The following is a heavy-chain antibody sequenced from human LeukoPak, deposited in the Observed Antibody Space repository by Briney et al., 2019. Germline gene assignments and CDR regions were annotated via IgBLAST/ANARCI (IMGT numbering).Heavy chain of an antibody. CDR1: AGSITSHDYY. Sequence: PSQTLSLTCTVSAGSITSHDYYWSWIRQAPGKGLEWIGYIYYSGSTNYNPSLKSRVTISVDTSKNQFSLKLSSVTAADTAVYYCARLAVTMPTENAFDIWGQGTMVTVSS. J-gene: IGHJ3*02. V-gene: IGHV4-30-4*01. CDR2: IYYSGST. CDR3: ARLAVTMPTENAFDI. D-gene: IGHD3-10*01.